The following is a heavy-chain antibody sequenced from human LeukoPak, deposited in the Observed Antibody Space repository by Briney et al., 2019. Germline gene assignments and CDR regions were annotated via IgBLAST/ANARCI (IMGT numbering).Heavy chain of an antibody. CDR2: ISAYNGNK. V-gene: IGHV1-18*01. CDR1: GYTFTSYG. D-gene: IGHD1-26*01. CDR3: ARDVGALD. Sequence: ASLKVSCKASGYTFTSYGSSWVRRAPGQGLEWMGWISAYNGNKNYAKKLQGRLTMTTDTSTITADNVLRSRLTDDTAVYYCARDVGALDWGQGTLVTVSS. J-gene: IGHJ4*02.